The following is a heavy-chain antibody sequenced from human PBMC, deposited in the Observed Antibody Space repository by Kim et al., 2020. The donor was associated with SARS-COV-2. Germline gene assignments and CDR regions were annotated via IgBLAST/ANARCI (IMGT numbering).Heavy chain of an antibody. Sequence: ASVKVSCKASGYTFTGYYFHWVRQAPGQGLEWMGWTNPDSGASYYAQKFQDRVTMTRDTSISTAYMELSRLTSDDTAVYYCATQYSGTYYYAFDIWGQGTMVTVSP. D-gene: IGHD1-26*01. CDR2: TNPDSGAS. V-gene: IGHV1-2*02. CDR3: ATQYSGTYYYAFDI. J-gene: IGHJ3*02. CDR1: GYTFTGYY.